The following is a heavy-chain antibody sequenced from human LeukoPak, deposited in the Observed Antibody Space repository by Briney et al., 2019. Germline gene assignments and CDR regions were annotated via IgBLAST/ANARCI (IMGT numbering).Heavy chain of an antibody. D-gene: IGHD3-22*01. CDR2: INSDGSST. CDR1: GFTFSSYW. V-gene: IGHV3-74*01. Sequence: LTGGSLRLSCAASGFTFSSYWMHWVRQAPGKGLVWVSRINSDGSSTSYADSVKSRFTISRDNAKNTPYLQMNSLRAEDTAVYYCARAEYYYDSSGYVHFDYWGQGTLVTVSS. CDR3: ARAEYYYDSSGYVHFDY. J-gene: IGHJ4*02.